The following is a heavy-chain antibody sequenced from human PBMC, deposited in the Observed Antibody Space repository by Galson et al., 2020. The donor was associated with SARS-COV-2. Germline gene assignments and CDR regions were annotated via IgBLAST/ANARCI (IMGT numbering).Heavy chain of an antibody. Sequence: SGPTLVKPTQTLTLTCTFSGFSLSTSGMCVSWIRQPPGKALEWLALIDWDDDKYYSTSLKTRLTISKDTSKNQVVLTMTNMDPVDTATYYCARVIVVVVAATYYYYGMDVWGQGTTVTVSS. J-gene: IGHJ6*02. CDR1: GFSLSTSGMC. CDR2: IDWDDDK. CDR3: ARVIVVVVAATYYYYGMDV. D-gene: IGHD2-15*01. V-gene: IGHV2-70*01.